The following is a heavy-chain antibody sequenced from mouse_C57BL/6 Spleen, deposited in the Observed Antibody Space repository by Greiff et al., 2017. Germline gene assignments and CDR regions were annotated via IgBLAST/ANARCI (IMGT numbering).Heavy chain of an antibody. J-gene: IGHJ1*03. D-gene: IGHD1-1*01. V-gene: IGHV1-15*01. CDR3: TRRYYGSPSYWYFDV. CDR2: IDPETGGT. CDR1: GYTFTDYE. Sequence: VQVVESGAELVRPGASVTLSCKASGYTFTDYEMHWVKQTPVHGLEWIGAIDPETGGTAYNQKFKGKAILTADKSSSTAYMELRSLTSEDSAVYYCTRRYYGSPSYWYFDVWGTGTTVTVSS.